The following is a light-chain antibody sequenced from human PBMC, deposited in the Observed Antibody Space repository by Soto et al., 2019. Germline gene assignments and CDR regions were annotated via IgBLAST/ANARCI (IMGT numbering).Light chain of an antibody. J-gene: IGKJ2*01. V-gene: IGKV3-20*01. Sequence: IVLTQSPGTLSLSPGERATLSCRASQTIGSRFLAWYQQKPGQAPRLLIYGASSRATGIPDRFSGSWSGTDFTLTISRLEPEDFAVYFCQQFSGSPFAFGQGTNLENK. CDR2: GAS. CDR3: QQFSGSPFA. CDR1: QTIGSRF.